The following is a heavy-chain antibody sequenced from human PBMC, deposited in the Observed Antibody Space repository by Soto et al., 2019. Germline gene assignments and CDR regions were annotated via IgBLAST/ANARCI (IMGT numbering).Heavy chain of an antibody. J-gene: IGHJ3*02. D-gene: IGHD6-19*01. Sequence: ASVKVSCKASGYTFTSYGISWVRQAPGQGLEWMGWMNPNNGNTNYAQKFQGRVTMTRNTSISTAYMELSSLRSDDTAVYYCAMEQWLVQGAFDIWGQGTMVTVSS. CDR3: AMEQWLVQGAFDI. CDR1: GYTFTSYG. CDR2: MNPNNGNT. V-gene: IGHV1-8*02.